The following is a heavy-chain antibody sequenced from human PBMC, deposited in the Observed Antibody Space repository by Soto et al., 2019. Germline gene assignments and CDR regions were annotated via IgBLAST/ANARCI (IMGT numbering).Heavy chain of an antibody. Sequence: GGSLRLSCAASGFTFSSYAMSWVRQAPGKGLEWVSSITGSGGSTYNADSVKGRFTITRDNSENTLYLQMNSLRAEDTAVYYCAKEYSDFLTAFYGPLNIYYYYSGMDVWGQGTTVTVSS. D-gene: IGHD3-9*01. V-gene: IGHV3-23*01. J-gene: IGHJ6*02. CDR1: GFTFSSYA. CDR2: ITGSGGST. CDR3: AKEYSDFLTAFYGPLNIYYYYSGMDV.